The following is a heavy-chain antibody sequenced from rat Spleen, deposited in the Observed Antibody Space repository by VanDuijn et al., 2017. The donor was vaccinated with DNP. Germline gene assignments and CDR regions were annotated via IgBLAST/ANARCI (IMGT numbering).Heavy chain of an antibody. V-gene: IGHV5-31*01. CDR3: ATDLRDYGYTYFDY. CDR2: ITNTGGGT. Sequence: EVQLVESGGGPVQPGRSLKLSCVASGFIFSNYWMTWIRQAPGKGLEWVSSITNTGGGTYYPDSVKGRFIMSRDNAKSTLYLQMNSLRSEDTATYYCATDLRDYGYTYFDYWGQGVMVTVSS. J-gene: IGHJ2*01. CDR1: GFIFSNYW. D-gene: IGHD1-9*01.